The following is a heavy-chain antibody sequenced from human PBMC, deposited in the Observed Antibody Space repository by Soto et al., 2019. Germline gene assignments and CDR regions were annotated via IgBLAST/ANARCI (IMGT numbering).Heavy chain of an antibody. CDR3: ASGYSSRPGHY. CDR2: ILCDGSNK. CDR1: GFTFRSYA. Sequence: GGSLRLSWAASGFTFRSYAMHWVRPAPGKGLEWVAAILCDGSNKYYADSVKRRFTISRDNSRNTLYLQTKSLRAEDTAVYYCASGYSSRPGHYWGQGTLVTVSS. V-gene: IGHV3-30-3*01. J-gene: IGHJ4*02. D-gene: IGHD6-19*01.